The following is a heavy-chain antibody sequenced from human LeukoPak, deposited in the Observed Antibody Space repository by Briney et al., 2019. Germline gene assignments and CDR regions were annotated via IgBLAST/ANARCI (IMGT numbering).Heavy chain of an antibody. CDR1: GGSFSGYY. Sequence: SETLSLTCAVYGGSFSGYYWSWIRQPPGKGLEWIGEINHSGSTNYNPSLKSRVTISVDTSKNQFSLKLGSVTAADTAVYYCARGGGYSYGYGMFDYWGQGTLVTVSS. V-gene: IGHV4-34*01. CDR3: ARGGGYSYGYGMFDY. CDR2: INHSGST. D-gene: IGHD5-18*01. J-gene: IGHJ4*02.